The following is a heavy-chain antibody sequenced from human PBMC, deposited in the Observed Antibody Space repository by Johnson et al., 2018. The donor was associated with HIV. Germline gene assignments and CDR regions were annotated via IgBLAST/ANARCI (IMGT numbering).Heavy chain of an antibody. CDR2: IYSGGST. J-gene: IGHJ3*02. CDR3: ARDTVVTPPHDAFDI. CDR1: GFRVGSNY. V-gene: IGHV3-53*01. Sequence: VQLVESGGALIQPGGSLRLSCAASGFRVGSNYMSWVRQAPGKGREWVSVIYSGGSTYYADSVKGRFNISRDNSKNTLYLQMNSLRAEDTAVYYCARDTVVTPPHDAFDIWGQGTMITVSS. D-gene: IGHD4-23*01.